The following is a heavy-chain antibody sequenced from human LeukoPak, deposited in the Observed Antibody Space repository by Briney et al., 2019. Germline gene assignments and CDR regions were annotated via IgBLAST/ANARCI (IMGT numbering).Heavy chain of an antibody. CDR2: ISSLSGTR. V-gene: IGHV3-48*01. CDR3: AREGDGYNSPIDY. Sequence: GGSLRLSCAASGFTFGSYSMNWVRQAPGKGLEWVSFISSLSGTREYADSVKGRFTISRDNAKNSLFLQMNSLRAEDTAVYYCAREGDGYNSPIDYWGQGTLVTVSS. CDR1: GFTFGSYS. J-gene: IGHJ4*02. D-gene: IGHD5-24*01.